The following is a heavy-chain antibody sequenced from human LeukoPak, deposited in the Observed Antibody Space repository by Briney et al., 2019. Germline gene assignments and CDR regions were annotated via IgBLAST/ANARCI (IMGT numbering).Heavy chain of an antibody. D-gene: IGHD2-8*01. CDR1: GFTFSSYA. V-gene: IGHV3-23*01. CDR3: AKDTSIGKYCTSGVCSPFDY. CDR2: ISDSGDYT. J-gene: IGHJ4*02. Sequence: PGGSLRLSCAGSGFTFSSYAMSWVRQAPGKGLEWVSAISDSGDYTYYADSVKGRFTISRDNSKNTLYLNVNSLRAEDTAVYYCAKDTSIGKYCTSGVCSPFDYWGQGTLVTVSS.